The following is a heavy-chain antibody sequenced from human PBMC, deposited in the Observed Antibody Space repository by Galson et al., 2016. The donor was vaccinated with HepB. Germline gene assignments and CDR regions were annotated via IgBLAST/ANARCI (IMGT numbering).Heavy chain of an antibody. CDR2: ISYDGSDK. V-gene: IGHV3-30*04. CDR3: ARDQGESASFDY. J-gene: IGHJ4*02. CDR1: GFSFRSYA. Sequence: SLRLSCAASGFSFRSYAMNWVRQAPGKGLEWVAVISYDGSDKYYADSVKGRFTISRDNSKNTLYLQMNSLRAEDTAVYYCARDQGESASFDYWGQGTRVTVSS.